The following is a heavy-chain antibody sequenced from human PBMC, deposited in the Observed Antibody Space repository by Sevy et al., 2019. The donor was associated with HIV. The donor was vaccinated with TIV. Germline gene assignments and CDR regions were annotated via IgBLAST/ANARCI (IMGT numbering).Heavy chain of an antibody. D-gene: IGHD3-10*01. CDR3: ARDSSNYYDSGSHYKTNVAGSAWFDP. Sequence: SETLSLTCTVSGYSINRNTYWGWIRQPPGKGLEWLGSVHHGGSTYYNPSLKSRVTISTDTSKNQLSLELNSVTAADAAVYFCARDSSNYYDSGSHYKTNVAGSAWFDPWGQGTLVTVSS. CDR1: GYSINRNTY. J-gene: IGHJ5*02. CDR2: VHHGGST. V-gene: IGHV4-38-2*02.